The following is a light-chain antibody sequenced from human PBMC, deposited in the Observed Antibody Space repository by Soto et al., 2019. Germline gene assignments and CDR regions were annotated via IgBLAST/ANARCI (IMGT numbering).Light chain of an antibody. V-gene: IGKV3-20*01. CDR2: GAS. J-gene: IGKJ1*01. CDR1: QSVSSSY. CDR3: QQYNNWPT. Sequence: EIVLTQSPGTLSLSPGERATLSCRASQSVSSSYLAWYQQKPGQAPRLLIYGASVRATGIPDRFSGSGSGTDFTLTISRLEPEDFTVYYCQQYNNWPTFGQGTKVEIK.